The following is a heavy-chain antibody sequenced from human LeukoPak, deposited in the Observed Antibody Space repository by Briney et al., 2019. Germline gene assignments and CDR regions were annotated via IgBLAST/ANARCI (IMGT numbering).Heavy chain of an antibody. CDR2: INYIGTT. Sequence: SETLSLTCTVSGGSISSNNYFWGWIRQPPGKGLEWIGSINYIGTTYYNPSLKSRVTVSVDTSKNQFSLNLSSVTAPDAAVYYCAKTSAAWDWGQGTLVTVSS. CDR1: GGSISSNNYF. V-gene: IGHV4-39*01. J-gene: IGHJ4*02. D-gene: IGHD2-2*01. CDR3: AKTSAAWD.